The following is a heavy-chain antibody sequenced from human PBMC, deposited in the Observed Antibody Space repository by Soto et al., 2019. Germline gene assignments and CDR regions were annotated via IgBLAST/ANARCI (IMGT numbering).Heavy chain of an antibody. CDR2: IYSGGST. CDR1: GFTVSSNY. CDR3: ARCPYSTRSGHGDWFDP. D-gene: IGHD5-12*01. V-gene: IGHV3-53*01. J-gene: IGHJ5*02. Sequence: PGGSLRLSCAASGFTVSSNYMSWVRQAPGKGLEWVSVIYSGGSTYYADSVKGRFTISRDNSKNTLYLQMNSLRAEDTAVYYCARCPYSTRSGHGDWFDPWGQGTLVTVSS.